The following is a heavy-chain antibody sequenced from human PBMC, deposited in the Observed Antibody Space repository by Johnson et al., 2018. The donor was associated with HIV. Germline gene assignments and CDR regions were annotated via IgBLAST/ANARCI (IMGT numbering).Heavy chain of an antibody. V-gene: IGHV3-38-3*01. J-gene: IGHJ3*02. CDR3: ARRCSIAAHPSCVLDAFDI. CDR2: ISGGST. D-gene: IGHD6-6*01. CDR1: GFTVSSNE. Sequence: VQLVESRGVLVQPGGSLRLSCAATGFTVSSNEMSWVRQAPGKGLEWVSFISGGSTYYADSRKGRFTISRDNSKNTLYLHMNSLRAEDTAVYYCARRCSIAAHPSCVLDAFDIWGQGTMVTVSS.